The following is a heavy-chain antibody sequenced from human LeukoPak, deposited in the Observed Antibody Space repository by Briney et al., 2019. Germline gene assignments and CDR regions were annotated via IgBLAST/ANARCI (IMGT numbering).Heavy chain of an antibody. D-gene: IGHD3-10*01. J-gene: IGHJ4*02. CDR3: ARDGPPGPTPDY. CDR1: GYTFTGYY. Sequence: ASVKVSCKASGYTFTGYYMHWVRQAPGQGLEWMGWINPNSGGTNYAQKFQGWVTMTRDTSISTAYMELSRLRSDDTAVYYCARDGPPGPTPDYWGQGTLVTVSS. CDR2: INPNSGGT. V-gene: IGHV1-2*04.